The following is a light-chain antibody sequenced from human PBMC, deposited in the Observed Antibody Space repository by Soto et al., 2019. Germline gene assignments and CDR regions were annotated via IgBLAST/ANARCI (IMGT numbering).Light chain of an antibody. CDR2: EVF. V-gene: IGLV2-14*02. Sequence: QSALTQPASVSGSPGQSITISCTGTSSDVGAYNLVSWYQQYPGKVPKLLIYEVFKRPSGVSDRFSGSRSGNTASLTISGLQPEDEADYYCSSYLTLTSLVVFGGRTKLTVL. J-gene: IGLJ2*01. CDR1: SSDVGAYNL. CDR3: SSYLTLTSLVV.